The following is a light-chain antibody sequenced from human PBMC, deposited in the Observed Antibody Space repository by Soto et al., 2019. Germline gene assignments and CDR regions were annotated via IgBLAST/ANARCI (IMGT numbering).Light chain of an antibody. CDR1: QSVSSN. J-gene: IGKJ4*01. CDR3: QQYNVWPLT. V-gene: IGKV3-15*01. CDR2: VAS. Sequence: EIVMTQSPATLSVSPGERATLSCRASQSVSSNLAWYQQKPGQTHELLIYVASTRATGIPARFSGSGSGTEFTLTISSLQSEDFAVYYCQQYNVWPLTFGGGTKVEVK.